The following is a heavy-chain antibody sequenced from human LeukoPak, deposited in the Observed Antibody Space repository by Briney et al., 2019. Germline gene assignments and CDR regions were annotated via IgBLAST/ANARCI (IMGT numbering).Heavy chain of an antibody. Sequence: ASVKVSCKASGGTFSSYAISWVRQAPGQGLEWMGRIIPIFGTANYAQKFQGRVTITADKSTSTAYMELSSLRSEDTAVYYCASTTVTNEVDYWGQGTLLTVSS. J-gene: IGHJ4*02. CDR2: IIPIFGTA. V-gene: IGHV1-69*06. D-gene: IGHD4-17*01. CDR1: GGTFSSYA. CDR3: ASTTVTNEVDY.